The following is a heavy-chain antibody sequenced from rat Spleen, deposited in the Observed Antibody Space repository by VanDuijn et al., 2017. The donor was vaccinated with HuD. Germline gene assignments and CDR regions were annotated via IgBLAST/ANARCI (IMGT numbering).Heavy chain of an antibody. D-gene: IGHD1-11*01. Sequence: EVQLVESGGGLVQPGRSMKLSCAASGFTFSNFDMAWVRQTPTKGLEWVASISFDGTSTYYRDSVKGRFTISRDNAKSTLYLQMDSLRSEDTATYYCARTKRRVPLFDYWGQGVMVTVSS. V-gene: IGHV5-25*01. CDR1: GFTFSNFD. CDR2: ISFDGTST. J-gene: IGHJ2*01. CDR3: ARTKRRVPLFDY.